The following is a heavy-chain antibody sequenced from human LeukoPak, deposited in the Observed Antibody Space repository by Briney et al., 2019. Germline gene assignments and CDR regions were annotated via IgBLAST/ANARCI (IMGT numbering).Heavy chain of an antibody. J-gene: IGHJ6*02. D-gene: IGHD6-19*01. CDR1: GGSFRGYY. V-gene: IGHV4-34*01. CDR2: INHSGST. Sequence: SETLSLTCAVYGGSFRGYYWSWIRQPPGKGLEWIGEINHSGSTNYNPSLKSRVTISVDTSKNQFSLKLSSVTAADTAAYYCARARGYSPYSSGWYLETDYYYGMDVWGQGTTVTVSS. CDR3: ARARGYSPYSSGWYLETDYYYGMDV.